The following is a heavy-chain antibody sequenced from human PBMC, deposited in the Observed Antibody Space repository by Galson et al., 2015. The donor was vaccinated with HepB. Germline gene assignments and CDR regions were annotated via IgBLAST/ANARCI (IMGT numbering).Heavy chain of an antibody. CDR3: VRESHTAATTFDF. J-gene: IGHJ4*02. Sequence: SLRLSCAASGFTFGSYPMHWVRQTPDKRLEWLAVIWHDGTNQYYADSVEGRFTISRDNSKNTLFLQMNSLRAEDTALYYCVRESHTAATTFDFWGQGTLVIVSS. CDR2: IWHDGTNQ. V-gene: IGHV3-33*08. D-gene: IGHD1-1*01. CDR1: GFTFGSYP.